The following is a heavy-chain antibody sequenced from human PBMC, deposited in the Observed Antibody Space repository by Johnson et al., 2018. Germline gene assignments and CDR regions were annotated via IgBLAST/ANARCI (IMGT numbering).Heavy chain of an antibody. Sequence: EVQLVESGAEVKKPGESLKISCKGSGYSFTSYWIGGVRQMPGKGLEWMGIIYSGDSDTRYSPSFQGQVTISADKSISTAYLQWSSMKASDTAMYYCVRREDGYNYDAFDIWGQGTMVTVSS. CDR3: VRREDGYNYDAFDI. CDR2: IYSGDSDT. V-gene: IGHV5-51*01. CDR1: GYSFTSYW. J-gene: IGHJ3*02. D-gene: IGHD5-24*01.